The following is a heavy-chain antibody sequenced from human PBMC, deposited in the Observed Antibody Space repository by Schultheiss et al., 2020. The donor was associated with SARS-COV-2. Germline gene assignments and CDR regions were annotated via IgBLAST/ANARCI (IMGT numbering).Heavy chain of an antibody. CDR3: AKDWGELEEAFDI. CDR2: ISYDGSNK. CDR1: GFTFSSYG. Sequence: GGSLRLSCAASGFTFSSYGMHWVRQAPGKGLEWVAVISYDGSNKYYADSVKGRFTISRDNSKNTLYLQMNSLRAEDTAVYYCAKDWGELEEAFDIWGQGTTVTVSS. D-gene: IGHD3-16*01. V-gene: IGHV3-30*18. J-gene: IGHJ3*02.